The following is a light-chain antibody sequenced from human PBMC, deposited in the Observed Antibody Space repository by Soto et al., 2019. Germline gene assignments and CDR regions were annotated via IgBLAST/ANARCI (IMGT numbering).Light chain of an antibody. J-gene: IGLJ2*01. CDR3: SSYGASNIVV. CDR1: SSDVGGYNY. CDR2: EVS. V-gene: IGLV2-8*01. Sequence: QSALTQPPSASGSPGQSVTISCTGASSDVGGYNYVSWYQQHPGKAPKVMIYEVSKRPSGVPDRFSGSKSGNTASLTVSGLQAEDEADYYCSSYGASNIVVFGGGTKVTVL.